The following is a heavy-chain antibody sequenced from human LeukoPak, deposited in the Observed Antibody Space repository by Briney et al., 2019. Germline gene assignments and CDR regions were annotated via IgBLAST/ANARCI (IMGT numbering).Heavy chain of an antibody. V-gene: IGHV4-31*03. Sequence: SQTLSLTCTVSGGSISSGGYYWSWIRQHPGKGLEWIGYIYYSGSTYYNPSLKSRVTISVDTSKNQFSLKLSSVTAADTAVYYCARDPEGYCSGGSCYSRWFDPWGQGTLVTVSS. J-gene: IGHJ5*02. D-gene: IGHD2-15*01. CDR1: GGSISSGGYY. CDR3: ARDPEGYCSGGSCYSRWFDP. CDR2: IYYSGST.